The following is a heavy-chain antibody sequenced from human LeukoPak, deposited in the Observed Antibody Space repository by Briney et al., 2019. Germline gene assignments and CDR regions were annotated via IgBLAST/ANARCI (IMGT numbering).Heavy chain of an antibody. CDR2: IRYDGRNK. V-gene: IGHV3-30*02. CDR1: GFTFSSYG. J-gene: IGHJ4*02. CDR3: ARQVVGATFQYYFDY. Sequence: GGSLRLSCAASGFTFSSYGMHWVPQAPGKGLEWVAFIRYDGRNKYYADSAKGRFTISRDNSKNTLYLQMSSLRAEDTAVYYCARQVVGATFQYYFDYWGQGTLVTVSS. D-gene: IGHD1-26*01.